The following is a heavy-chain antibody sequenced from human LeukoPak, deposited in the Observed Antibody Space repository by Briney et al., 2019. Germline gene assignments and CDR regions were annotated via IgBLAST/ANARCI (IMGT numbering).Heavy chain of an antibody. D-gene: IGHD4-17*01. CDR3: ARERDSGDYPMWYFDL. CDR1: GGSISSYY. V-gene: IGHV4-59*01. Sequence: SETLSLTCTVSGGSISSYYWSWIRQPPGKGLEWIGYIYYSGSTNYNPSLKSRVTISVDTSKNQFSLKLSSVTSADTAVYYCARERDSGDYPMWYFDLWGRGTLVTVSS. CDR2: IYYSGST. J-gene: IGHJ2*01.